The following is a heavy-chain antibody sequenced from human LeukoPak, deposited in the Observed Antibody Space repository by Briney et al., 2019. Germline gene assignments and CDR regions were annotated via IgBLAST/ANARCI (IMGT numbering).Heavy chain of an antibody. CDR3: AKDDLDLGATRGFDY. J-gene: IGHJ4*02. D-gene: IGHD1-26*01. V-gene: IGHV3-30*02. Sequence: GGSLRLSCAASGFTFSSYGMHWVRQAPGKGLEWVTFIRFDGSNKYYADSVKGRFTISRDNSKNTLYLQMNSLRAEDTAVYYCAKDDLDLGATRGFDYWGQGTLVTVSS. CDR1: GFTFSSYG. CDR2: IRFDGSNK.